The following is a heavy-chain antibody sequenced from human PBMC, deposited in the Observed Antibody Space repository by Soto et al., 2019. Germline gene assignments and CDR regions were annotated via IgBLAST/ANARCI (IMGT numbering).Heavy chain of an antibody. V-gene: IGHV4-4*07. Sequence: LSLTCNVSGDSMTKYYWSWIRQPAGKGLEWIGRIYTSGITNYNPSLKSRVTMSIDTSNNHFSLNLKSVTAADTAVYYCARTVGAAYYFDFWGQGALVTVSS. CDR3: ARTVGAAYYFDF. D-gene: IGHD1-26*01. CDR1: GDSMTKYY. J-gene: IGHJ4*02. CDR2: IYTSGIT.